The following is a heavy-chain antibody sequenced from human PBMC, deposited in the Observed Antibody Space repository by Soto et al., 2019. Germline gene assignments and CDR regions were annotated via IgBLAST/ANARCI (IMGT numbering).Heavy chain of an antibody. CDR3: ARDPDYYDSSGTDAFDI. CDR2: ISSSGSTI. Sequence: LRLSCAASGFTFSSYEMNWVRQAPGKGLEWVSYISSSGSTIYYADSVKGRFTISRDNAKNSLYLQMNSLRAEDTAVYYCARDPDYYDSSGTDAFDIWGQGTMVTVSS. V-gene: IGHV3-48*03. D-gene: IGHD3-22*01. CDR1: GFTFSSYE. J-gene: IGHJ3*02.